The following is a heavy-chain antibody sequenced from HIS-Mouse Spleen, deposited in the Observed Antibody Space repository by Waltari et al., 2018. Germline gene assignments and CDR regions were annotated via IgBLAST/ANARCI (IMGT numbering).Heavy chain of an antibody. V-gene: IGHV3-48*01. CDR2: ISSSSSTI. J-gene: IGHJ5*02. CDR3: ARDLGNWFDP. CDR1: GFPFSSCS. Sequence: EVQLVESGGGLVQPGGSLRLSGAACGFPFSSCSMNWVRQAAGKGLEWVSYISSSSSTIYYADSVKGRFTISRDNAKNSLYLQMNSLRAEDTAVYYCARDLGNWFDPWGQGTLVTVSS.